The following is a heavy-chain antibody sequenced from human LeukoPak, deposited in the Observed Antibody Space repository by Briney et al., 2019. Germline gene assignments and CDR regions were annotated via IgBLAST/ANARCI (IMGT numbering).Heavy chain of an antibody. CDR3: ARGRTLGSYDYSHFDY. V-gene: IGHV3-53*01. J-gene: IGHJ4*02. CDR1: GFTVSSTF. CDR2: LYSGGST. D-gene: IGHD5-18*01. Sequence: GGSLRLSCAASGFTVSSTFMSWVRQAPGKGLEWVSVLYSGGSTYYADSVRGRFTIPRDNSKNTLYLQINNLRAEDTAVYFCARGRTLGSYDYSHFDYWGQGTLVTVSS.